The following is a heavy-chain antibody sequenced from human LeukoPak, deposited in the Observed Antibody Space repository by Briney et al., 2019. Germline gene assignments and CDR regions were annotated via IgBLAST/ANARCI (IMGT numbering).Heavy chain of an antibody. Sequence: PGGSLRLSCAASGFTFGSYVMSWVRQAPGKGPEWVSAISGDGGTYHADSVKGRFTISRDNSKNTLYLQMNSLGGEDTALYYCARYCSAASCYSGFDYWGQGTLVSVAS. D-gene: IGHD2-15*01. CDR2: ISGDGGT. CDR1: GFTFGSYV. J-gene: IGHJ4*02. CDR3: ARYCSAASCYSGFDY. V-gene: IGHV3-23*01.